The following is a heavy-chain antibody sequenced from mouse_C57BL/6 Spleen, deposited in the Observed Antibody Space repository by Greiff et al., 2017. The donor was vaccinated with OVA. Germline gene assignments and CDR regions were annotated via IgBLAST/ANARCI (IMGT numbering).Heavy chain of an antibody. CDR2: IYPGDGDT. CDR3: ARESYYGSSFDV. D-gene: IGHD1-1*01. CDR1: GYAFSSSW. J-gene: IGHJ1*03. Sequence: QVQLQQSGPELVKPGASVKISCKASGYAFSSSWMNWAKQRPGKGLEWIGRIYPGDGDTNYNGKFKGKATLTADKSSSTAYMQLSSLTSEDSAVYFCARESYYGSSFDVWGTGTTVTVSS. V-gene: IGHV1-82*01.